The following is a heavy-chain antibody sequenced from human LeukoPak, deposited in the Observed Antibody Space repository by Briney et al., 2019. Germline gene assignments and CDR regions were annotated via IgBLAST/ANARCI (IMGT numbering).Heavy chain of an antibody. Sequence: GGSLRLSCAASGFTVSSNYMSWVRQAPGKGLEWVSVIYSGGSTYYADSVKGRFTISRDNSKNTLYLQMNSLRAEDTAVYYCASDTYYYDSSGYDYYYGMDVWGQGTTVTVSS. CDR2: IYSGGST. D-gene: IGHD3-22*01. CDR3: ASDTYYYDSSGYDYYYGMDV. J-gene: IGHJ6*02. V-gene: IGHV3-53*01. CDR1: GFTVSSNY.